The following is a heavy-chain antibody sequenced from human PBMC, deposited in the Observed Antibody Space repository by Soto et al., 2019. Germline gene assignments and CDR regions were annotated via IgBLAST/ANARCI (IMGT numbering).Heavy chain of an antibody. CDR2: IDSEGSAT. CDR3: ARGLAAMPPICDY. Sequence: EVQLVESGGGLVQPGGSLRLSCSAYGFTFGSYWLHWVRQAQGKGLVWVSRIDSEGSATGYADSVQGRFTIYRENANNILYLQMNSLRDEDTAVYYCARGLAAMPPICDYWGQGTLVSVSS. CDR1: GFTFGSYW. J-gene: IGHJ4*02. D-gene: IGHD2-2*01. V-gene: IGHV3-74*01.